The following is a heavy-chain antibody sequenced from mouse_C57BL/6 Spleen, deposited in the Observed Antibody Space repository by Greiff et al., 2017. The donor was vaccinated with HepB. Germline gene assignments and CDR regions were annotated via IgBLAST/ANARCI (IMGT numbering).Heavy chain of an antibody. Sequence: EVQLVESGPSLVRPSQTLSLTCTVTGFSINSDCYWIWIRQFPGNKLEYIGYTFYSGITYYNPSLESRTYITRDTSKNQFSLKLSSVTTEDTATYYCARADGYDYAMDYWGQGTSVTVSS. CDR2: TFYSGIT. V-gene: IGHV3-3*01. CDR3: ARADGYDYAMDY. CDR1: GFSINSDCY. J-gene: IGHJ4*01. D-gene: IGHD2-2*01.